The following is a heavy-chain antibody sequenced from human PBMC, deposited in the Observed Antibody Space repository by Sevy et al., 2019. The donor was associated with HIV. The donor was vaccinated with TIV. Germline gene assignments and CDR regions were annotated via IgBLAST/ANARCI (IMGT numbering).Heavy chain of an antibody. V-gene: IGHV1-69*13. Sequence: ASVKVSCKASGGTFSSYSINWVRQAPGQGLEWMGGITRIFGTSNYAQKFQGRVTITAAESTSTAYMELSSLRSEDTAVYYCAFGGGYQLLANYYFAMDVWGQGTTVTVSS. CDR3: AFGGGYQLLANYYFAMDV. J-gene: IGHJ6*02. CDR1: GGTFSSYS. CDR2: ITRIFGTS. D-gene: IGHD2-2*01.